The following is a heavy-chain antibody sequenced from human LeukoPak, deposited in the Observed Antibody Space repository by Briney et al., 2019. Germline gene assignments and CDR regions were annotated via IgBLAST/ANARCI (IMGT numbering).Heavy chain of an antibody. Sequence: NAGGSLRLSCAASGFTFSPYWIHWVRQAPGKGLMWVSSISSSSSYIYYADSVKGRFTISRDNAKNSLYLQMNSLRAEDTAVYYCASRYCSTPTFPYVGVFDYWGQGALVTVSS. D-gene: IGHD2-2*01. CDR2: ISSSSSYI. CDR1: GFTFSPYW. CDR3: ASRYCSTPTFPYVGVFDY. V-gene: IGHV3-21*01. J-gene: IGHJ4*02.